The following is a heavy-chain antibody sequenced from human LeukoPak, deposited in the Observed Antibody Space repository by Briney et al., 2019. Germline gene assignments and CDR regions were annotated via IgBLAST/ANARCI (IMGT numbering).Heavy chain of an antibody. CDR2: IYHSGST. CDR3: ARVQSYGSGIYYYGMDV. D-gene: IGHD3-10*01. Sequence: PSETLSLTCTVSGGSIISYYWSWIRQPPGKGLEWIGYIYHSGSTNYNPSLKSRVTISVDTSKNQFSLKLSSVTAADTAVYYCARVQSYGSGIYYYGMDVWGQGTTVTVSS. CDR1: GGSIISYY. V-gene: IGHV4-59*01. J-gene: IGHJ6*02.